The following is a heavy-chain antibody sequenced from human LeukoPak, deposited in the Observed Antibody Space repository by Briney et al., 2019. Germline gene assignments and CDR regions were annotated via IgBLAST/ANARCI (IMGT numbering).Heavy chain of an antibody. CDR1: GGSISSYY. D-gene: IGHD6-13*01. J-gene: IGHJ6*03. Sequence: SETLSLTCTVSGGSISSYYWSWIRQPPGKGLEWIGSIYYSGSTYYNPSLKSRVTISVDTSKNQFSLKLSSVTAADTAVYYCARTGYSSSWPYYYYYYYMDVWGKGTTVTVSS. V-gene: IGHV4-59*05. CDR3: ARTGYSSSWPYYYYYYYMDV. CDR2: IYYSGST.